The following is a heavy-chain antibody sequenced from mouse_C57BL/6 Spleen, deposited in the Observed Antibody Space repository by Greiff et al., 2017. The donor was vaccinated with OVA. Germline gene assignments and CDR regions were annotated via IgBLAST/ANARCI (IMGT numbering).Heavy chain of an antibody. CDR3: TSEDYGYDNWFAY. D-gene: IGHD2-2*01. CDR1: GYTFTSYW. Sequence: EVQLQESGTVLARPGASVKMSCKTSGYTFTSYWMHWVKQRPGQGLEWIGAIYPGNSDTSYNQKFKGKAKLTAVTSASTAYMELSSLTNEDSAVYYCTSEDYGYDNWFAYWGQGTLVTVSA. CDR2: IYPGNSDT. J-gene: IGHJ3*01. V-gene: IGHV1-5*01.